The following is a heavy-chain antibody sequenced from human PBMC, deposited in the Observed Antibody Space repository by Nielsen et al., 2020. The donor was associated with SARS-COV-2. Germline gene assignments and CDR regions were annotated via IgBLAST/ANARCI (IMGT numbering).Heavy chain of an antibody. D-gene: IGHD4-17*01. CDR2: ISGSGGST. CDR3: ARDKHGDYWAFDI. J-gene: IGHJ3*02. Sequence: GESLKISCAASGFTFSSYAMSWVRQAPGKGLEWVSAISGSGGSTYYADSVKGRFTISRDNSKNTLYLQMNSLRAEDTAVYYCARDKHGDYWAFDIWGQGTMVTVSS. CDR1: GFTFSSYA. V-gene: IGHV3-23*01.